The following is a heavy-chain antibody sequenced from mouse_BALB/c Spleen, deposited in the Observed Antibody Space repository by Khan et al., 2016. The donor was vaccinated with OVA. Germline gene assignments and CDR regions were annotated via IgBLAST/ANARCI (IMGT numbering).Heavy chain of an antibody. Sequence: EVQLQESGPSLVKPSQTLSLTCSVTGDSITSGYWNWIRKFPGNKLEYMGYISSSDSTFYNPSLKSRISITRDTSKNQYYLQLNSVTTEDTATYYCARWNYRYDGYFDYWGRGTTLTVSS. CDR1: GDSITSGY. J-gene: IGHJ2*01. D-gene: IGHD2-14*01. CDR2: ISSSDST. V-gene: IGHV3-8*02. CDR3: ARWNYRYDGYFDY.